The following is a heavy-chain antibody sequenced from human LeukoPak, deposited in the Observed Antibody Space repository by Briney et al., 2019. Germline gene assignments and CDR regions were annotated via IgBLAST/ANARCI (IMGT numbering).Heavy chain of an antibody. CDR2: IDWDDAK. D-gene: IGHD4-17*01. J-gene: IGHJ6*03. V-gene: IGHV2-70*11. CDR1: GFSLTTSAMC. CDR3: ARGMTTVTTGSHYYYDYYMDV. Sequence: SGPALVKPTQTLTLTCIFSGFSLTTSAMCVSWIRQPPGKALEWLARIDWDDAKYYSTSLKTRLTISKDTSKNQVVLTMTNMDPVDTATYYCARGMTTVTTGSHYYYDYYMDVWGKGTTVTVSS.